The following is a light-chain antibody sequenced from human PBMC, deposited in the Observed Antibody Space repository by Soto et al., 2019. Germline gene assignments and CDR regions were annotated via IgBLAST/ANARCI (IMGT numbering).Light chain of an antibody. V-gene: IGLV1-51*01. J-gene: IGLJ1*01. CDR2: DDN. CDR1: SSTIVVIS. CDR3: GSWDSSLSPYV. Sequence: VLTQPPSVSAAPGQKGTISCSGSSSTIVVISVSCYQHRPGTAPKLLIYDDNMRPSGIPDRFSGSKSGTSATLGITGFQTGDEADYYCGSWDSSLSPYVSGTGTKVTGL.